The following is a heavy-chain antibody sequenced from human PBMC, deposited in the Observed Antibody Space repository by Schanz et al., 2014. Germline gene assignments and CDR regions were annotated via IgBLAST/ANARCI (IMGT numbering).Heavy chain of an antibody. Sequence: VQLVESGGGLVKPGGSLRLSCAASGFTFSDYYMSWIRQAPGKGLEWVANIKEDGSVKDYVDSVEGRFTISRDNAKRSLFLQMNSLRVEDTAVYFCVSQTGSPNYWGQGTLVTVSS. V-gene: IGHV3-7*01. CDR1: GFTFSDYY. D-gene: IGHD6-13*01. CDR2: IKEDGSVK. J-gene: IGHJ4*02. CDR3: VSQTGSPNY.